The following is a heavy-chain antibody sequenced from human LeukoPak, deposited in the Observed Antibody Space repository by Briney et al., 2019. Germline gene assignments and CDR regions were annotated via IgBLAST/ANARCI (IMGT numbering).Heavy chain of an antibody. D-gene: IGHD3-22*01. CDR1: GFTFSNYN. J-gene: IGHJ4*02. V-gene: IGHV3-21*01. CDR2: ISSSSSYI. CDR3: VRIRPYYDSSGYLDY. Sequence: GGSLRLSCAASGFTFSNYNMNWVRQAPGKGLEWVSSISSSSSYIYYADSVKGRFTISRDNAKNSLYLQMDSLRAEDTAVYYCVRIRPYYDSSGYLDYWGQGTLVTVSS.